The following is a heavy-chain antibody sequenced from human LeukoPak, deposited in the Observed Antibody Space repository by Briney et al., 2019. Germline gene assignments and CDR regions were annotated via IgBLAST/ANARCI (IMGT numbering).Heavy chain of an antibody. J-gene: IGHJ4*02. CDR3: ARDLSFPPLRKKIWGPLGY. V-gene: IGHV1-2*02. D-gene: IGHD7-27*01. CDR2: INPNSGGT. CDR1: GYTFTGYY. Sequence: ASVKVSCKASGYTFTGYYMHWVRQAPGQGLEWMGWINPNSGGTNYAQKFQGRVTMTRDTSISTAYMELSRLRSDDTAVYYCARDLSFPPLRKKIWGPLGYGGQGTLVSVSS.